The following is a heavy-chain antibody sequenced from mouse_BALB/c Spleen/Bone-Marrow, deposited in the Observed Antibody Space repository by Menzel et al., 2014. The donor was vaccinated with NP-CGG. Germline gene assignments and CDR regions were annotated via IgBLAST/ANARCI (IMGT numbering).Heavy chain of an antibody. CDR1: GYTFSSYY. J-gene: IGHJ1*01. CDR2: INPSNGGT. CDR3: TRSNYGYWYFDV. D-gene: IGHD1-1*01. Sequence: QVQLQQSGAELVKPGASVKLSCKAPGYTFSSYYMYWVKQRPGQGLEWIGEINPSNGGTKFNEKFKSKATLTVDKSSSTAYMQLSSLTSEDSAVCYCTRSNYGYWYFDVWGAGTTVTVSS. V-gene: IGHV1S81*02.